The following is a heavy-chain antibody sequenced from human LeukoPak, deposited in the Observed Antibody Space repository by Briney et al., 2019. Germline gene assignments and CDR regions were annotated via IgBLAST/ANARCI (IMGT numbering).Heavy chain of an antibody. D-gene: IGHD5-18*01. CDR2: IFTSGST. Sequence: PSETLSLTCTVSGGSISTFYWSWIRQPAGKGLEYIGRIFTSGSTDYNPSLKSRVTMSVDTSKNQFSLKLSSVTAADTAVYYCAREGDGYSYGTWGQGTLVTVSS. CDR1: GGSISTFY. J-gene: IGHJ5*02. CDR3: AREGDGYSYGT. V-gene: IGHV4-4*07.